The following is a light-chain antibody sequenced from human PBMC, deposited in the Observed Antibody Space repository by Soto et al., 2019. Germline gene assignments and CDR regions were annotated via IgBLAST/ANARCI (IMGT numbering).Light chain of an antibody. V-gene: IGKV1-16*01. CDR1: QNINSY. J-gene: IGKJ4*01. CDR2: DAT. Sequence: DIQMTQSPSSLSASVGDRVTIICRASQNINSYLAWFQQKPGKAPKSLIYDATSLQSGVPSRISGSGYWIDFSLTISSLQSEDIATYYCQQYQRYPPSFGGGTKLEIK. CDR3: QQYQRYPPS.